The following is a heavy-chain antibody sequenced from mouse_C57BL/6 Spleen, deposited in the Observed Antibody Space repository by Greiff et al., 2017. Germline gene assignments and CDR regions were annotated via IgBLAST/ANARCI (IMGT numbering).Heavy chain of an antibody. V-gene: IGHV1-52*01. CDR1: GYTFTSYW. CDR2: IDPSDSET. CDR3: VRRNDGSSYSGWYFEV. Sequence: QVQLQQPGAELVRPGSSVKLSCKASGYTFTSYWMHWVKQRPIQGLEWIGNIDPSDSETHYNQKFKDKATLTVDKSSSTAYMQLSSLTSEDSAVYYCVRRNDGSSYSGWYFEVWGTGTTVTVSS. J-gene: IGHJ1*03. D-gene: IGHD1-1*01.